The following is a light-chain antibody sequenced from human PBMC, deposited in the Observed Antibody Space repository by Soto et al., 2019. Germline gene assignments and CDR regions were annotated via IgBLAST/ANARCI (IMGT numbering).Light chain of an antibody. CDR3: CSYAGNYFVI. J-gene: IGLJ2*01. Sequence: QSALTQPRSVSGSPGQSVAISCTGTSSDVGGYNYVSWYQQHPGKAPKLIIYYVSKRPSGVPDRFSGSKSANTASLTISGLQAEDEADYYCCSYAGNYFVIFGGGTKLTVL. CDR1: SSDVGGYNY. V-gene: IGLV2-11*01. CDR2: YVS.